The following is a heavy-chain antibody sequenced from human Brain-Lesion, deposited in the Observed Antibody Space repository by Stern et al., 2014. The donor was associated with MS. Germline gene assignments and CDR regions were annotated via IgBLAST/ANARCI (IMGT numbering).Heavy chain of an antibody. D-gene: IGHD2-15*01. V-gene: IGHV4-39*01. J-gene: IGHJ5*02. CDR1: GGSVSSTSYA. CDR2: IYYSGNT. CDR3: AGEEDIRYCSGGSCTGNWFDP. Sequence: VQLLQSGPGLVKPSETLSLTCTVAGGSVSSTSYAWAWIRQPPGKGLEWIGAIYYSGNTYYRPSLKSRLTISLTKSKKQFSLQLRSGTAADTAVYYCAGEEDIRYCSGGSCTGNWFDPWGQGTLVTVSS.